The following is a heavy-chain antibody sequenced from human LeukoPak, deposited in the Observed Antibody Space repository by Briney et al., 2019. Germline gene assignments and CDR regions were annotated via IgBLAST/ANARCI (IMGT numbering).Heavy chain of an antibody. D-gene: IGHD1-26*01. CDR2: TSEGAGGT. V-gene: IGHV3-23*01. J-gene: IGHJ4*02. Sequence: GRSLRLSCVVSGIKLSNYGMTWVRQPPGKGLECVSGTSEGAGGTMYADSVKGRFTISRDNSLNTLYLQMNSLRAEDTAVYFCAKGGVVIWGALIALHKEANYFDHWGRGILVTVSS. CDR3: AKGGVVIWGALIALHKEANYFDH. CDR1: GIKLSNYG.